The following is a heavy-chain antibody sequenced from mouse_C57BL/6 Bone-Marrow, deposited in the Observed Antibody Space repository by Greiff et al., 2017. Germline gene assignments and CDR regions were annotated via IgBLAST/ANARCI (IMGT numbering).Heavy chain of an antibody. CDR1: GFTFSSYA. V-gene: IGHV5-9-1*02. J-gene: IGHJ2*01. Sequence: EVKVVESGEGLVKPGGSLKLSCAASGFTFSSYAMSWVRQTPEKRLEWVAYISSGGDYIYYADTVKGRFTISRDNARNTLYLQMSSLKSEDTAMYYCTREDGYYPFDYWGQGTTLTVSA. CDR2: ISSGGDYI. D-gene: IGHD2-3*01. CDR3: TREDGYYPFDY.